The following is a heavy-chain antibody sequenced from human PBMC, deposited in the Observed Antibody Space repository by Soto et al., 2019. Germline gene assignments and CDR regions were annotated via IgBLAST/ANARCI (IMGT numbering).Heavy chain of an antibody. J-gene: IGHJ4*02. CDR3: AKVISTGIHRGYLDY. V-gene: IGHV3-23*01. Sequence: GGSLRLSCAASGFTFSNNAMSWVRQAPGKGLEWVSLIGDSGGMPYYPESVKGRFTISRDTPRNTLYLQMNSLRVEDTAVYYCAKVISTGIHRGYLDYWGQGTLVTVSS. D-gene: IGHD3-10*01. CDR2: IGDSGGMP. CDR1: GFTFSNNA.